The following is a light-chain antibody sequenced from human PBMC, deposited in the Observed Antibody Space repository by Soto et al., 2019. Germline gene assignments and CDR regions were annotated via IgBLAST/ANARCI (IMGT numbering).Light chain of an antibody. CDR3: SSYTPSSTYE. Sequence: QSVLTQPASVSGSPGQSITISCTGTSSDVGGYNYVSWYQQYPGKAPKLMIYDVSSRPSGVSNRFSGSKSGNTASLTISGLQAEDEADYHCSSYTPSSTYEFGTGTKLTVL. CDR2: DVS. J-gene: IGLJ1*01. CDR1: SSDVGGYNY. V-gene: IGLV2-14*03.